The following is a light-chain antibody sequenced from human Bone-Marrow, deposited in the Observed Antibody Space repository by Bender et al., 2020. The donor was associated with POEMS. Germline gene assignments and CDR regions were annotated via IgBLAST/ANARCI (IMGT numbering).Light chain of an antibody. CDR1: SSDVGANNY. J-gene: IGLJ3*02. CDR3: SSVTASGTLV. Sequence: QSALTQPASVSGSPGQSITISCTGTSSDVGANNYASWYQQHPGKAPKLIIYDGTSRPSGVSSRLSGSESGDTASLTISGLQAEDEADYYCSSVTASGTLVFGGGTKLTVL. V-gene: IGLV2-14*03. CDR2: DGT.